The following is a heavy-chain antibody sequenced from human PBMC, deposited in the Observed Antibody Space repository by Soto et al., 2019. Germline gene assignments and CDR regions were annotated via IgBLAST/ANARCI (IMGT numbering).Heavy chain of an antibody. CDR1: GFTFSSYA. D-gene: IGHD3-10*01. J-gene: IGHJ4*02. V-gene: IGHV3-23*01. CDR2: ISGSGGST. Sequence: EVQLLESGGGLVQPGGSLRLSCAASGFTFSSYAMSWVRQAPGKGLEWVSAISGSGGSTYYADSVKGRFTISRDNSKNTLYLQMNSLRAEDTAVYYCANDMARPGYYFDYWGQGTLVTVSS. CDR3: ANDMARPGYYFDY.